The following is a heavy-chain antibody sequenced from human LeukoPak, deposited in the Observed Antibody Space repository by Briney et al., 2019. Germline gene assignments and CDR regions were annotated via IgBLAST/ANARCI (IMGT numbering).Heavy chain of an antibody. D-gene: IGHD2-15*01. V-gene: IGHV4-34*01. Sequence: SETLSLTCAVYGGSFSGYCWSWIRQPPGKGLEWRGEIKHSGSTNYNPSLKSRVSISVDTSKNQISLKLSSVTAADTAVYYCARPYCSAGNCYSNFDSWGQGTLVTVSS. CDR3: ARPYCSAGNCYSNFDS. CDR2: IKHSGST. J-gene: IGHJ4*02. CDR1: GGSFSGYC.